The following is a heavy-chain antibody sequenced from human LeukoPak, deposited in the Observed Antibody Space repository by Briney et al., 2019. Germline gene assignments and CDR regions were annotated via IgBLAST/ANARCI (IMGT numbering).Heavy chain of an antibody. CDR3: ARDCADPNYYDSSGYPWEGGFDY. Sequence: GGSLRLSCAASGFTFSSYAMYWVRQAPGKGLEWVAVISCDGSNKYYADSVKGRFTISRDNSKNTLYLQMNSLRAEDTAVYYCARDCADPNYYDSSGYPWEGGFDYWGQGTLVTVSS. J-gene: IGHJ4*02. CDR1: GFTFSSYA. D-gene: IGHD3-22*01. V-gene: IGHV3-30*01. CDR2: ISCDGSNK.